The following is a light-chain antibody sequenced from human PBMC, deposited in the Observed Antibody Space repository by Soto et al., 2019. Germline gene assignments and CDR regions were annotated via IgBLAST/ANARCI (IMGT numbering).Light chain of an antibody. CDR1: SSDVGGYNY. CDR2: DVK. Sequence: QSVLTQPRSVSGSTGQSVTLSCTGASSDVGGYNYVTWYQQYPGKAPKVMIYDVKTRPSGVPDRFSGSKSGNTASLTISGLQAEDASDYYCCSYAGDYTFVFGTGTKLTVL. J-gene: IGLJ1*01. V-gene: IGLV2-11*01. CDR3: CSYAGDYTFV.